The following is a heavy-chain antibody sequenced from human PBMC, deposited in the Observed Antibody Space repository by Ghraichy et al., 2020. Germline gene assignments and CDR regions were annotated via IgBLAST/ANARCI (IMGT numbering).Heavy chain of an antibody. V-gene: IGHV4-59*08. J-gene: IGHJ5*02. CDR2: IYYSGFT. CDR1: GGSVSGYY. CDR3: ARVSYASGRLWLDP. Sequence: SETLSLTCTVSGGSVSGYYWSWIRQSPGKELEWIGYIYYSGFTKYTPSLESRVNISLETPKNHFSLKLTSVTATDTAIYYCARVSYASGRLWLDPWGQGTLVTVSS. D-gene: IGHD3-10*01.